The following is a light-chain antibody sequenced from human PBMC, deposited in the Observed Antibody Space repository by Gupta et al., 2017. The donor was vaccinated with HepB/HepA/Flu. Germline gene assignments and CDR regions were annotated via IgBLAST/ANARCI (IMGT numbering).Light chain of an antibody. J-gene: IGKJ1*01. V-gene: IGKV3-20*01. CDR1: QSVSSNY. CDR2: GAS. CDR3: HQYGSSPWT. Sequence: ETVLMQSPGTRSLSPGERATLSCRASQSVSSNYLAWYQQKPGQAPRLLIYGASSRAAGIPDRFSGSGSGRDFSLTISRLEPEDFAVYFCHQYGSSPWTFGQGTKVEI.